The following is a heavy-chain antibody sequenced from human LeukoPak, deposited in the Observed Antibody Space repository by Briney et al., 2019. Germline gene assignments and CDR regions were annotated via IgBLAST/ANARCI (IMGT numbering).Heavy chain of an antibody. J-gene: IGHJ6*03. D-gene: IGHD4-11*01. CDR2: IYTSGST. Sequence: SETLSLTCTVSGGSISGYYWSWIRQPPGKGLEWIGYIYTSGSTNYNPSLKSRVTISVDTSKNQFSLKLSSVTAADTAVYYCAGTTVTTDSNSHYYYYYYMDVWGKGTTVTVSS. CDR1: GGSISGYY. CDR3: AGTTVTTDSNSHYYYYYYMDV. V-gene: IGHV4-4*09.